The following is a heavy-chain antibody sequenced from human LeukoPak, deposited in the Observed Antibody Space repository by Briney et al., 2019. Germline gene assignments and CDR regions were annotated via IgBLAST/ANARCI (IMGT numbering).Heavy chain of an antibody. CDR1: GGSFSGYY. Sequence: SETLSLTCAVYGGSFSGYYWSWIRQPPGKGLEWIGEINRSGSTNYNPSLKSRVTISVDTSKNQFSLKLSSVTAADTAVYYCARGVLRFLEWLPSPNWFDPWGQGTLVTVSS. V-gene: IGHV4-34*01. CDR3: ARGVLRFLEWLPSPNWFDP. D-gene: IGHD3-3*01. CDR2: INRSGST. J-gene: IGHJ5*02.